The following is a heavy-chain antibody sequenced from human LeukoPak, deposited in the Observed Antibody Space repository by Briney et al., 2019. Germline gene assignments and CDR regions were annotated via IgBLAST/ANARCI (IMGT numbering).Heavy chain of an antibody. J-gene: IGHJ4*02. D-gene: IGHD3-3*01. CDR3: ARGMPPFGVVITYFDY. V-gene: IGHV4-39*01. Sequence: SETLSLTCTVSGGSISSGGYYWSWIRQPPGKGLEWIGSIFYSGSTYYNPSLESRVTISVDTSNNQFYLKLSSVTAADTAVYYCARGMPPFGVVITYFDYWGQGTLVTVSS. CDR1: GGSISSGGYY. CDR2: IFYSGST.